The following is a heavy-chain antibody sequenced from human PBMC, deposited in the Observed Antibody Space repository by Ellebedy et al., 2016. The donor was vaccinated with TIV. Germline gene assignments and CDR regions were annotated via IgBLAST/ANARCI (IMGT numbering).Heavy chain of an antibody. CDR1: GFTFSSYN. Sequence: GGSLRLXXAASGFTFSSYNMNWVRQAPGKGLEWVSAISGSGDKTYYTDSVKGRFTISRDNSKNTLYLQMNNLRAEDTAVYYCARSTVFDFWGQGTLVTVSS. D-gene: IGHD4-17*01. J-gene: IGHJ4*02. V-gene: IGHV3-23*01. CDR3: ARSTVFDF. CDR2: ISGSGDKT.